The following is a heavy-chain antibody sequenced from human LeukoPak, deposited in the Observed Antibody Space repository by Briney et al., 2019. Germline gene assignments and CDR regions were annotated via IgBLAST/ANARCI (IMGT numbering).Heavy chain of an antibody. CDR3: AKTSRRNSAYDSPFDS. V-gene: IGHV3-23*01. Sequence: GGSLRLSCAVSGFTFSTYAMSWVRQAPGKGLEWVSAVRGSGSDTYYADSVKGRFTISRDNSKNTLYLQMNSLRAEDTAIYYCAKTSRRNSAYDSPFDSWGQGTLGTVSS. D-gene: IGHD5-12*01. CDR2: VRGSGSDT. J-gene: IGHJ4*02. CDR1: GFTFSTYA.